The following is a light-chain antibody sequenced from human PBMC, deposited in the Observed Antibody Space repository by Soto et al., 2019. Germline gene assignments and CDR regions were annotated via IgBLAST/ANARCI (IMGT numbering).Light chain of an antibody. CDR1: QNLLHNDGYNY. Sequence: DIVMTQSPLSLPVTPGEPASISCRSSQNLLHNDGYNYLDWYLQKPERSPQVLLYLGSDRLYGVPDRFSGSASGTNFTLKISRVEAEDVGVYYCMQALQTPYTFGQGTRLEIK. J-gene: IGKJ2*01. CDR2: LGS. CDR3: MQALQTPYT. V-gene: IGKV2-28*01.